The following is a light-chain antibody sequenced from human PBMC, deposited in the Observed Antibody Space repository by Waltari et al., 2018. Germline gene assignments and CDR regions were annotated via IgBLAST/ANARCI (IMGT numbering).Light chain of an antibody. V-gene: IGKV3-20*01. Sequence: EIVLTQSPGTLSLSPGERATLSCRASQIISKYLAWYQQKPGQAPRPLIYHASSRAAGIPDRFSGSGYGTDFSLTISRLEPEDFAVYYCQHYESLPVTFGQGTKVEIK. J-gene: IGKJ1*01. CDR1: QIISKY. CDR2: HAS. CDR3: QHYESLPVT.